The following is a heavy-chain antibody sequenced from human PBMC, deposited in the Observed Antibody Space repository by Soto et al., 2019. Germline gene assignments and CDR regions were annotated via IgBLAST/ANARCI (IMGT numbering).Heavy chain of an antibody. CDR3: ARIPGDTGMPYWFDP. D-gene: IGHD5-18*01. J-gene: IGHJ5*01. CDR2: IYYSGNT. V-gene: IGHV4-61*08. Sequence: SETLSLTCTVSGDSVTSGDYYWSWNRQPPGKGLEWIGHIYYSGNTNYSPSLKRRVAISLDTSHNQFSLKLSSVTAADTAVYFCARIPGDTGMPYWFDPWGQGTLVTVSS. CDR1: GDSVTSGDYY.